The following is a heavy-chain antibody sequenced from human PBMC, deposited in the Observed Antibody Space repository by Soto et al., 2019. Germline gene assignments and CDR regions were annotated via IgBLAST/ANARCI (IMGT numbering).Heavy chain of an antibody. CDR3: AKDRWGDFGDLNLPGY. J-gene: IGHJ4*02. CDR1: GFTFSSFG. Sequence: VLLVESGGGVVQPGRSLRISCAVSGFTFSSFGMHWVRQAPGKGLEWVAVISDDGGSKHYADSVKGRFTISRDNYNNTLYLQMDSLGPEDTAVYYCAKDRWGDFGDLNLPGYWGQGTLVTVSS. V-gene: IGHV3-30*18. D-gene: IGHD4-17*01. CDR2: ISDDGGSK.